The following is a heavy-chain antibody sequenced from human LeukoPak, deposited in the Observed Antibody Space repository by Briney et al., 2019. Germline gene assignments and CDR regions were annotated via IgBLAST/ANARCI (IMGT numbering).Heavy chain of an antibody. V-gene: IGHV1-8*01. CDR1: GYTFTSYD. D-gene: IGHD3-3*01. CDR2: MNPNSGNT. CDR3: ALGVVHRNWFDP. J-gene: IGHJ5*02. Sequence: ASVKVSCKASGYTFTSYDINWVRQATGQGLEWMGWMNPNSGNTGYAQKFQGRVTMTRNTSISTAYMELSSLRSEDTAVYYCALGVVHRNWFDPWGQGTLVTVPS.